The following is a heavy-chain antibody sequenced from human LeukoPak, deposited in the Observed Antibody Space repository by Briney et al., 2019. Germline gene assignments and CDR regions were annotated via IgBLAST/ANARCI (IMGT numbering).Heavy chain of an antibody. V-gene: IGHV3-23*01. CDR1: GFTFSSYA. Sequence: PGGSLRLSCAASGFTFSSYARSWVRQAPGKGLEWVSAISGSGGSTYYADSVKGRFTISRDNSKNTLYLQMNSLRAEDTAVYYCAKVSWYNWNDGYFDYCRQGTLVTVSS. CDR3: AKVSWYNWNDGYFDY. J-gene: IGHJ4*02. D-gene: IGHD1-1*01. CDR2: ISGSGGST.